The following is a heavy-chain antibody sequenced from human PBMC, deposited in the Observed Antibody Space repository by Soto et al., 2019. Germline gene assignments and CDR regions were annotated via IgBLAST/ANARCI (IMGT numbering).Heavy chain of an antibody. CDR1: GYTFTSYG. Sequence: ASVKVSCKASGYTFTSYGISWVRQAPGQGLEWMGWISGYNGDTNYAQKLQGRVTMTTDTSTSTAYMELRSLISDDTAVYYCLYLTYYYGMDVWGQGTTVTVSS. J-gene: IGHJ6*02. CDR3: LYLTYYYGMDV. CDR2: ISGYNGDT. D-gene: IGHD2-8*01. V-gene: IGHV1-18*01.